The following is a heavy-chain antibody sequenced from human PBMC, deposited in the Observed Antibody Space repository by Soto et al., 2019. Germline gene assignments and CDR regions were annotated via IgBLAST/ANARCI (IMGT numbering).Heavy chain of an antibody. CDR2: TYSRSRWYS. CDR1: GDSVSSNSAA. D-gene: IGHD5-12*01. V-gene: IGHV6-1*01. J-gene: IGHJ4*02. CDR3: GRDNLVAGMDLFDD. Sequence: SQTLSLTCAISGDSVSSNSAAGHWIRQSPSRGLEWLGRTYSRSRWYSEYAISMKSRVIITPDTSNNQFSLHLNSVTPADTAICYCGRDNLVAGMDLFDDGGRGALVAVSS.